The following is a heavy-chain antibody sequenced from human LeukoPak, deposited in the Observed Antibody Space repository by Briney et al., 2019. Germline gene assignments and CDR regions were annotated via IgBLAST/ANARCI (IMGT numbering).Heavy chain of an antibody. Sequence: SVKVSCKASGGTFRSFAISWVRQAPGQGLEWMGGIIPIFRTANYAQKFQGRVTITADESTSTAYMELSSLRSGDTAVYYCARALRYYSDSSGYAFDYWGQGTLVTVSS. CDR1: GGTFRSFA. V-gene: IGHV1-69*01. J-gene: IGHJ4*02. D-gene: IGHD3-22*01. CDR3: ARALRYYSDSSGYAFDY. CDR2: IIPIFRTA.